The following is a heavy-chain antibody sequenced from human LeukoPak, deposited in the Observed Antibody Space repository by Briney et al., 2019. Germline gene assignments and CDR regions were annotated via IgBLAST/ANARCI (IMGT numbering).Heavy chain of an antibody. CDR2: FDPEDGET. Sequence: ASVKVSCKVSGYTLTELSMHWVRQAPGKGLEWVGGFDPEDGETIYAQKFQGRVTMTEDTSTDTAYMELSSLRSEDTAVYYCATLEGSPDYDSSGYLNYWGQGTLVTVSS. D-gene: IGHD3-22*01. CDR1: GYTLTELS. CDR3: ATLEGSPDYDSSGYLNY. J-gene: IGHJ4*02. V-gene: IGHV1-24*01.